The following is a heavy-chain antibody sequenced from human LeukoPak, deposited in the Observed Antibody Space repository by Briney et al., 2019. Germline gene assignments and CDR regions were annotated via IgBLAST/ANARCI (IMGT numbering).Heavy chain of an antibody. J-gene: IGHJ4*02. CDR2: IWYDGSNK. Sequence: GGSLRLSCAASGFTFSSYGMHWVRQAPGKGPEWVAVIWYDGSNKYYADSVKGRFTISRDNSKNTLYLQMNSLRAEDTAVYYCARGDTAMVTLKMYYFDYWGQGTLVTVSS. CDR3: ARGDTAMVTLKMYYFDY. CDR1: GFTFSSYG. V-gene: IGHV3-33*01. D-gene: IGHD5-18*01.